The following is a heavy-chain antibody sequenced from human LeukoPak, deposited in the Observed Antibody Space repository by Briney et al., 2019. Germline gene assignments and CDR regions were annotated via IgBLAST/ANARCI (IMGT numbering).Heavy chain of an antibody. V-gene: IGHV4-39*01. Sequence: KSSETLSLTCTVSGGSISSSSYYWGWIRQPPGKGLEWIGSIYYSGSTYYNPSLKSRVTISVDTSKNQFSLKLSSVTAADTAVYYCARLSLELGLGYWGQGTLVTVSS. J-gene: IGHJ4*02. CDR3: ARLSLELGLGY. CDR1: GGSISSSSYY. D-gene: IGHD1-7*01. CDR2: IYYSGST.